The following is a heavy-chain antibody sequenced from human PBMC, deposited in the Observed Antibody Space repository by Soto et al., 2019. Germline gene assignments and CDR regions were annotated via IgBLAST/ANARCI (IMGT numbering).Heavy chain of an antibody. CDR1: SICTGC. V-gene: IGHV4-59*01. CDR2: IYYLGRT. D-gene: IGHD1-26*01. Sequence: SETLSLTCTVASICTGCWNCIRQTPGKGLEWIGYIYYLGRTNYNRSLKSRVTISIDMSKNQFSLRLNSVTAADTAVYYCARDPVGATHFDYWGQGALVTVS. CDR3: ARDPVGATHFDY. J-gene: IGHJ4*02.